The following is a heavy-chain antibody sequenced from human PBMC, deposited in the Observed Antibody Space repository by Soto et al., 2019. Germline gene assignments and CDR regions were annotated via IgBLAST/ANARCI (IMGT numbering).Heavy chain of an antibody. D-gene: IGHD2-21*01. CDR2: IYHSGST. V-gene: IGHV4-4*02. J-gene: IGHJ4*01. Sequence: PSETLSLTCAVSGGSISSSYWWSWVRQPPGKGLEWIGEIYHSGSTNYNPSLKSRVTTSVDKSKNQFSLKAEDTAVYYCSRAGILTTPYYFDYWGQGTLVTVSS. CDR3: SRAGILTTPYYFDY. CDR1: GGSISSSYW.